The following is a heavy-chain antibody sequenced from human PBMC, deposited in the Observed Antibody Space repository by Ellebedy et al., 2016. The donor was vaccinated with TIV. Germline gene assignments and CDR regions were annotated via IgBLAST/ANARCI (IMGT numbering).Heavy chain of an antibody. CDR3: ARHTGWNDRVFAFDI. V-gene: IGHV4-4*02. D-gene: IGHD1-1*01. CDR2: IYHNGAT. J-gene: IGHJ3*02. CDR1: GGAISGSNW. Sequence: SETLSLTXAVSGGAISGSNWWAWLRQSPWKGLEWIGEIYHNGATHFNPSFKSRVSMSVDNLKNQFSLNLASVTAADTAVYYCARHTGWNDRVFAFDIWGQGTMVTVSS.